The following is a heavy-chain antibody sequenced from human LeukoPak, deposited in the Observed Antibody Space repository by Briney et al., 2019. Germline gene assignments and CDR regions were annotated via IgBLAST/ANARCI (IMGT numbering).Heavy chain of an antibody. D-gene: IGHD6-13*01. J-gene: IGHJ5*02. CDR2: FYTSGST. CDR3: ARENIAAAGLNWFDP. V-gene: IGHV4-61*02. CDR1: GGSISSSGYY. Sequence: SETLSLTCTVSGGSISSSGYYWSWIRQAAGKGLEWIGRFYTSGSTNYNPSLMSRVLISVDTSKNQFSLNLSSVTAADTAVYYCARENIAAAGLNWFDPWGQGTLVTVSS.